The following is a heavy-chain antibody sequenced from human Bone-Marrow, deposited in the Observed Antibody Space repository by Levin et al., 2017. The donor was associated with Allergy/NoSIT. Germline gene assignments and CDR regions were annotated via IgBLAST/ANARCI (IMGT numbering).Heavy chain of an antibody. D-gene: IGHD2-15*01. V-gene: IGHV1-69*02. CDR3: GRAVWVAYKRDAFDI. CDR2: IIPILGIA. J-gene: IGHJ3*02. Sequence: SVKVSCKASGGTFSSYTISWVRQAPGQGLEWMGRIIPILGIANYAQKFQGRVTITADKSTSTAYMELSSLRSEDTAVYYCGRAVWVAYKRDAFDIWGQGTMVTVSS. CDR1: GGTFSSYT.